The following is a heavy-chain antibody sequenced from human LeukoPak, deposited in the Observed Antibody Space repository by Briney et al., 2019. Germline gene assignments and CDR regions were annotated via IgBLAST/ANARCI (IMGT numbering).Heavy chain of an antibody. V-gene: IGHV3-23*01. CDR2: ISGSGGST. D-gene: IGHD2-2*01. Sequence: GGSLRLSCAASGFTFSSYAMSWVRQAPGKGLEWVSAISGSGGSTYYADSVKGRFTISRDNSKNTLYLQMNSLRAEDTAVYYCAKSGEGYQLLWYYYYGTDVWGQGTTVTVSS. CDR3: AKSGEGYQLLWYYYYGTDV. J-gene: IGHJ6*02. CDR1: GFTFSSYA.